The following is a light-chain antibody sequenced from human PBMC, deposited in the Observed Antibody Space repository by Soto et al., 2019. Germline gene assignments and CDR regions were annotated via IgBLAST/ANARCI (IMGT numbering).Light chain of an antibody. CDR1: KLGDKY. CDR3: QAWDSSTEGAI. V-gene: IGLV3-1*01. Sequence: SSELTQPPSVSVSPGQTASITCSGDKLGDKYACWYQQKPGQSPVLVIYQDSKRPSGIPERFSGSNSGNTATLTISGTQAMDEADYYCQAWDSSTEGAIFGTGTKVTVL. J-gene: IGLJ1*01. CDR2: QDS.